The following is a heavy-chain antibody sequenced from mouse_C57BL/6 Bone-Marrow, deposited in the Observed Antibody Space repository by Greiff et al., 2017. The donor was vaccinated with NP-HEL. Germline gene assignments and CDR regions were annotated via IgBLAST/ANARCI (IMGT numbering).Heavy chain of an antibody. CDR1: GYSFTGYY. V-gene: IGHV1-42*01. J-gene: IGHJ2*01. Sequence: EVQLQQSGPELVKPGASVKISCKASGYSFTGYYMNWVKQSPEKSLERIGEINPSTGGTTYNQKFKAKATLTVDKSSSTAYMQLKSLTSEDSAVYYCARRGGSYFDDWGQGTTLTVSS. D-gene: IGHD1-1*02. CDR2: INPSTGGT. CDR3: ARRGGSYFDD.